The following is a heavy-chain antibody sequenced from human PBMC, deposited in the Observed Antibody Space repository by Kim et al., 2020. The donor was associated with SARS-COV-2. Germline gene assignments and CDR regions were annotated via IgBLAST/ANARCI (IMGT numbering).Heavy chain of an antibody. CDR3: ARGGRWLVEGGDWFDP. J-gene: IGHJ5*02. CDR2: INHSGST. Sequence: SETLSLTCAVYGGSFSGYYWSWIRQPPGKGLEWIGEINHSGSTNYNPSLKSRVTISVDTSKNQFSLKLSSVTAADTAVYYCARGGRWLVEGGDWFDPWGQGTLVTVSS. CDR1: GGSFSGYY. D-gene: IGHD6-19*01. V-gene: IGHV4-34*01.